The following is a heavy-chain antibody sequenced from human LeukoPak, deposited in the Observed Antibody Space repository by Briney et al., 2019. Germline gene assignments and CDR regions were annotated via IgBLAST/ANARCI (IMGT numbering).Heavy chain of an antibody. J-gene: IGHJ4*02. D-gene: IGHD2/OR15-2a*01. CDR3: ATDGIPSATALAN. CDR2: IKYDGSKI. V-gene: IGHV3-30*02. Sequence: GGSLRLSCETSGFTFSHYGIHWVRQVPGMGLEWVAFIKYDGSKIYYAESVQGRFTISRDNSKNNLFLQMTRMRPQDTAVYYCATDGIPSATALANWGQGTLVTVSS. CDR1: GFTFSHYG.